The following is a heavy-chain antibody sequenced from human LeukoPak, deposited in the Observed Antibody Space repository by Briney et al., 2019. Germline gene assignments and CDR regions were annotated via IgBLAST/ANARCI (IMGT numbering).Heavy chain of an antibody. J-gene: IGHJ4*02. CDR3: ARDRLLYYESSGYYSPLGY. CDR1: GYTFTSYG. D-gene: IGHD3-22*01. V-gene: IGHV1-18*01. Sequence: ASVKVSCKASGYTFTSYGISWVRQAPGQGLEWMGWISAYNGHTNYAQKLQGRVTMTTDTSTSTAYMELRSLRSDDTAVYYCARDRLLYYESSGYYSPLGYWGQGTLVTVSS. CDR2: ISAYNGHT.